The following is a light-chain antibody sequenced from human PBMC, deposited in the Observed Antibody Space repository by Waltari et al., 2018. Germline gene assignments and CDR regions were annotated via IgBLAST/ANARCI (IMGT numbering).Light chain of an antibody. Sequence: DIQMTQSPSTLSASIGDRVTFTCRASQSINSWLALYQQKPGKAPKLRIDKASNLDSGVPSRFSGSGSGTEFTVTISSLQPDDLATYYCQQYDSFPYTFGQGTKLEIK. CDR1: QSINSW. CDR3: QQYDSFPYT. V-gene: IGKV1-5*03. J-gene: IGKJ2*01. CDR2: KAS.